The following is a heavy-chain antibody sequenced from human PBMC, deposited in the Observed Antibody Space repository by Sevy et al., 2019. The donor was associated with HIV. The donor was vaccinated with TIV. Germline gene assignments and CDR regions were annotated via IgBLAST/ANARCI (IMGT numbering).Heavy chain of an antibody. CDR1: GFTFDDYA. J-gene: IGHJ6*02. D-gene: IGHD6-13*01. V-gene: IGHV3-9*01. Sequence: GGSLRLSCAASGFTFDDYAMHWVRQAPGKGLEWVSGISWNSGSIGYADSVKGRFTISRDNAKNSLYLQMNSLRAEDTALYYCAKDIGATASYSSRNSLGMDVWGQGTTVTVSS. CDR2: ISWNSGSI. CDR3: AKDIGATASYSSRNSLGMDV.